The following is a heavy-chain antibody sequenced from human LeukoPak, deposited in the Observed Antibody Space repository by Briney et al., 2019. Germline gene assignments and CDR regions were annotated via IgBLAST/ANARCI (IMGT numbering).Heavy chain of an antibody. Sequence: SETLSLTCTVSGYSISSGYYWGWIRQPPGKGLEWIGSIYHSGSTYYNPSLKSRVTISVDTSKNQFSLKLSSVTAADTAVYYCVGSALVVVPAAMGSAFDIWGQGTMVTVSS. J-gene: IGHJ3*02. CDR2: IYHSGST. CDR3: VGSALVVVPAAMGSAFDI. V-gene: IGHV4-38-2*02. D-gene: IGHD2-2*01. CDR1: GYSISSGYY.